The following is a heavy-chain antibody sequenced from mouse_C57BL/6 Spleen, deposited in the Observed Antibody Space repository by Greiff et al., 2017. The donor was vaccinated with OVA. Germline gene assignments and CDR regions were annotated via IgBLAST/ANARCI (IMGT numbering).Heavy chain of an antibody. CDR3: ARDLNWGFDY. D-gene: IGHD4-1*02. Sequence: EVQLQESGGGLVKPGGSLKLSCAASGFTFSSYAMSWVRQTPEKRLEWVATISDGGSYTYYPDNVKGRFTISRDNAKNNLYLQMSHLKSEDTAMYYCARDLNWGFDYWGQGTTLTVSS. CDR2: ISDGGSYT. J-gene: IGHJ2*01. V-gene: IGHV5-4*01. CDR1: GFTFSSYA.